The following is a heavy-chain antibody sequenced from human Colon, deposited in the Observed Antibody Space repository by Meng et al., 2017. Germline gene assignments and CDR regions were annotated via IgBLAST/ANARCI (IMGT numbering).Heavy chain of an antibody. J-gene: IGHJ4*02. Sequence: ASVNVSCKASGYTFIGYNIQWVRQAPGQGLEWMGWINAKSGDTNYAQKFQGGVTMTRNTSISIDYMELRRLRSDNTAMYYCARAMTGDGLVFIDFWGQGTLVTVSS. CDR1: GYTFIGYN. CDR3: ARAMTGDGLVFIDF. CDR2: INAKSGDT. V-gene: IGHV1-2*02. D-gene: IGHD7-27*01.